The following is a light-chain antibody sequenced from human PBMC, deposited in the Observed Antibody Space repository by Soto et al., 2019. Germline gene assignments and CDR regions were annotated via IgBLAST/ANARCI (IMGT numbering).Light chain of an antibody. Sequence: QSALTQPASVSGSPGQSITISCTGTSSDVGGYNYVSWYQQHPGKAPKLMIYDVSNRPSGVSNRFSGSKSANTASLTISGLQAEDEADYYCSSYTGGSTYVVFGGGTKLTVL. CDR2: DVS. CDR1: SSDVGGYNY. V-gene: IGLV2-14*01. CDR3: SSYTGGSTYVV. J-gene: IGLJ2*01.